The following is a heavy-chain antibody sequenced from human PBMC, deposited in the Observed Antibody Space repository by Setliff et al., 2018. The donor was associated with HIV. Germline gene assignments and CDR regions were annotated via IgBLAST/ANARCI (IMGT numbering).Heavy chain of an antibody. V-gene: IGHV4-39*07. CDR2: VYYSGST. CDR3: ARDGYSSSWYVISGSFDY. Sequence: ETLSLTCIFSGGSISSSSYYWGWIRQPPGKGLEWIGTVYYSGSTYYNPSLKSRVTISVDTSENQFSLKLSSVTAADTAVYYCARDGYSSSWYVISGSFDYWGQGILVTVSS. CDR1: GGSISSSSYY. J-gene: IGHJ4*02. D-gene: IGHD6-13*01.